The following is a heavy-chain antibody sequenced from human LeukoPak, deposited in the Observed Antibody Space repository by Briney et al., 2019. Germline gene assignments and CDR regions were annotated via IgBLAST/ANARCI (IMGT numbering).Heavy chain of an antibody. CDR2: IFYTGST. Sequence: SETLSLTCTVSGGSISTFYWSWIRQPPGKGLEWIGYIFYTGSTDYNPSLKSRVTISVDTSKNQFSLKLSSVTAADTAVYYCARGRSSWYRWWGQGTLVTVSS. D-gene: IGHD6-13*01. CDR3: ARGRSSWYRW. V-gene: IGHV4-59*12. CDR1: GGSISTFY. J-gene: IGHJ4*02.